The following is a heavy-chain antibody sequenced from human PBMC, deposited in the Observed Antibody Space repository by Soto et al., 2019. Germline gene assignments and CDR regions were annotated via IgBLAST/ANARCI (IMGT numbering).Heavy chain of an antibody. J-gene: IGHJ4*02. CDR3: ARPGFNFDY. Sequence: GESLKISCKASGYSFNTYWIGWVRQLPGKGLEWMGIIYPGDSDARYSPSFQGQVTISADKSFTTVYLQWNSLKASDTAIYYCARPGFNFDYWGQGTLVTVS. CDR1: GYSFNTYW. V-gene: IGHV5-51*01. CDR2: IYPGDSDA.